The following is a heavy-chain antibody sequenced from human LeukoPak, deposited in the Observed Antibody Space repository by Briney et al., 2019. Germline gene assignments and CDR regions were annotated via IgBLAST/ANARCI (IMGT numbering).Heavy chain of an antibody. Sequence: GRSLRLSCAASGFTFSSYAMHWVRQAPGKGLEWVAVISYDGSNKYYADSVKGRFTISRDNSKNTLYLQMNSLRAEDTAVYYCARETGSAVGSTDFDYWGQGTLVTVS. D-gene: IGHD4-17*01. CDR2: ISYDGSNK. J-gene: IGHJ4*02. CDR3: ARETGSAVGSTDFDY. CDR1: GFTFSSYA. V-gene: IGHV3-30-3*01.